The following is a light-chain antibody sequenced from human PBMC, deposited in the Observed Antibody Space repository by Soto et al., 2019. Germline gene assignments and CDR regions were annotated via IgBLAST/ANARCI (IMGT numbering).Light chain of an antibody. CDR1: SSDVPGYTY. V-gene: IGLV2-14*01. J-gene: IGLJ1*01. CDR3: SSYTSSTTYV. Sequence: QSVLTQAAAVSGSAGQSITSSCTGTSSDVPGYTYVSWYQQHPGKAPNLMLYEVSDLPSRVSNRCSGSKSGNTASLTISGLQAEDEADYYCSSYTSSTTYVFGTGTKVTVL. CDR2: EVS.